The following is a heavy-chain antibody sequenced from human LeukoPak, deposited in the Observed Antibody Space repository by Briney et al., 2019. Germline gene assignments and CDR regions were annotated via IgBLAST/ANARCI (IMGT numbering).Heavy chain of an antibody. D-gene: IGHD3-16*01. CDR3: ARDLSGLPGFYYYYMDV. V-gene: IGHV1-2*02. CDR2: INPNSGGT. J-gene: IGHJ6*03. CDR1: GYTFTSYD. Sequence: ASVKVSCKASGYTFTSYDINWVRQAPGQGLEWMGWINPNSGGTHFAQKFQGRVTMTRDTSISTAYMELSSLTSDDTAVYYCARDLSGLPGFYYYYMDVWGKGTTVTVSS.